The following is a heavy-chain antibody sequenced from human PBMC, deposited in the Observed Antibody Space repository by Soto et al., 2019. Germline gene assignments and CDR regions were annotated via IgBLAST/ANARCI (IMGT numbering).Heavy chain of an antibody. CDR2: IFSNDEK. V-gene: IGHV2-26*01. Sequence: SGPTLVNPIETLTLTCTVSGFSLSNARMGVSWIRQPPGKALEWLAHIFSNDEKSYSTSLKSRLTISKDTSKSQVVLTMTNMDPVDTATYYCARALYCSGGSCYQQNYYYYYMDVWGKGTTVTVSS. J-gene: IGHJ6*03. CDR3: ARALYCSGGSCYQQNYYYYYMDV. CDR1: GFSLSNARMG. D-gene: IGHD2-15*01.